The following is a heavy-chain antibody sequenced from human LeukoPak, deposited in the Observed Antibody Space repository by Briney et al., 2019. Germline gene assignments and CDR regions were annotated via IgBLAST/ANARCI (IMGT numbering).Heavy chain of an antibody. D-gene: IGHD4-17*01. J-gene: IGHJ4*02. V-gene: IGHV4-4*09. CDR3: ARHRGRFGDYTIDY. CDR1: GGSISSYY. Sequence: SETLSLTCTVSGGSISSYYWSWIREPPGKGQEWIGYIYTSGSTNYNPSLKSRVTISVDTSKTQFSLKLSSVTAADTAVYYCARHRGRFGDYTIDYWGQATLVTVSS. CDR2: IYTSGST.